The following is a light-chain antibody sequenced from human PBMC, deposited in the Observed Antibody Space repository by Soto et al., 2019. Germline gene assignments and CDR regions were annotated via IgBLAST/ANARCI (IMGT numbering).Light chain of an antibody. Sequence: EIVLTQSPGTLSLSPGERATLSCRASQSVSSNYLAWCQQKPGQAPRLLIYGASTRATGIPDRFSGSGSGTDFTLTISRLEPEDFAVYYCQQYANSPPTFGQGTKVEIK. CDR3: QQYANSPPT. CDR1: QSVSSNY. V-gene: IGKV3-20*01. J-gene: IGKJ1*01. CDR2: GAS.